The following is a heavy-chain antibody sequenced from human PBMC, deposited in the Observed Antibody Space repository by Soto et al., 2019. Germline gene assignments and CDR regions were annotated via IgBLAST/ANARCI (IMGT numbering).Heavy chain of an antibody. V-gene: IGHV5-51*01. Sequence: PGESLKISCKGSGYSFTSYWIGWVRQMPGKGLEWMGIIYPGDSDTRYSPSFQGQVTISADKSISTAYLQWSSLKASDTAMYYCARHPAALKGSSWYSRYYYGMDVWGQGTTVTVSS. CDR1: GYSFTSYW. CDR2: IYPGDSDT. CDR3: ARHPAALKGSSWYSRYYYGMDV. D-gene: IGHD6-13*01. J-gene: IGHJ6*02.